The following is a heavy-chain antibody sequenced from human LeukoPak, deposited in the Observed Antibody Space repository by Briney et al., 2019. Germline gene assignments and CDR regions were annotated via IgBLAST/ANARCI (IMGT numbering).Heavy chain of an antibody. J-gene: IGHJ2*01. CDR2: VTWNSGGT. V-gene: IGHV3-9*01. CDR1: GFTFDDYA. D-gene: IGHD4-17*01. CDR3: ARGQRSTVTTLWYFDL. Sequence: GGSLRLSCAASGFTFDDYAMHWVRQTPGKGLEWVSGVTWNSGGTGYADSVEGRFTISRDNAENSVHLQMSSLRAEDTALYYCARGQRSTVTTLWYFDLWGRGTLVTVSS.